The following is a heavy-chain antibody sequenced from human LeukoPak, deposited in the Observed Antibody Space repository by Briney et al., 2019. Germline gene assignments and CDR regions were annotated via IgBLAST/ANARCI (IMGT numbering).Heavy chain of an antibody. J-gene: IGHJ4*02. Sequence: GGSLRLSCAASGFTFSSYAMHWVRQAPGKGLEWVAVISYDGSNKYYADSVKGRFTISRDNSKNTLYLQMNSLRAEDTAVYYCARSGYSGSYYSSGRLNYWGQGTLVTVSS. CDR3: ARSGYSGSYYSSGRLNY. D-gene: IGHD1-26*01. V-gene: IGHV3-30-3*01. CDR2: ISYDGSNK. CDR1: GFTFSSYA.